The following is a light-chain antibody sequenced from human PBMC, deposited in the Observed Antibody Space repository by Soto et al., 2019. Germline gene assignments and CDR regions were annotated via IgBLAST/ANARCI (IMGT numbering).Light chain of an antibody. Sequence: DIVMTQSPDSLAVSLGERATINCKSSQSVLYSSNNKNYLAWYQQKPGQPPNLLIYWASTRESGVPDRFSGSGSGTDFTLTISSLQAEDVAVYYCQQYYSTPNFGPGTKVDIK. CDR2: WAS. CDR1: QSVLYSSNNKNY. CDR3: QQYYSTPN. V-gene: IGKV4-1*01. J-gene: IGKJ3*01.